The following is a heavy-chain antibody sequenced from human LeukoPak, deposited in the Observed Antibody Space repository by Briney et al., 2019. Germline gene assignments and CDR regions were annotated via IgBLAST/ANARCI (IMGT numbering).Heavy chain of an antibody. J-gene: IGHJ4*02. CDR2: ISYDGSNK. V-gene: IGHV3-30*01. Sequence: PGGSLRLSCAASGFTFSSYAMHWVRQAPDKGLEWVAVISYDGSNKYYADSVKGRFTISRDNSKNTLYLQMNSLRAEDTAVYYCARDAYYGDSTLFDYWGQGTLVTVSS. CDR1: GFTFSSYA. D-gene: IGHD4-17*01. CDR3: ARDAYYGDSTLFDY.